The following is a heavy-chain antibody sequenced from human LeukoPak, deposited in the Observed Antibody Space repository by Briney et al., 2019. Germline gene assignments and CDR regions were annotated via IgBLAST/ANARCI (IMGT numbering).Heavy chain of an antibody. J-gene: IGHJ4*02. Sequence: PSETLSLTCTVSGGSIISDYSYWNWIRQHPGKGLEWIGYISYNGNTNHNPSLKSRITISLDTSENQFSLKLPSVTAADTAVYYCASGDRSTYYFRYWGQGTLVTVSS. CDR1: GGSIISDYSY. CDR2: ISYNGNT. V-gene: IGHV4-31*03. D-gene: IGHD3-22*01. CDR3: ASGDRSTYYFRY.